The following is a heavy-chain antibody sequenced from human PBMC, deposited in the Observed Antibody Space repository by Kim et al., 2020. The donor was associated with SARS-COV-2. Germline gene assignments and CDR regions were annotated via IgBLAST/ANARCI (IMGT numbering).Heavy chain of an antibody. Sequence: GGSLRLSCSASGFTFSSYAMSWVRQAPGKGLEWVSAISGSGGSTYYADSVKGRFTISRDNSKNTLYLQMNSLRAEITAVYYCVKDTEEWELLGGAFDIWGQGTMVTVSS. D-gene: IGHD1-26*01. V-gene: IGHV3-23*01. CDR3: VKDTEEWELLGGAFDI. CDR1: GFTFSSYA. J-gene: IGHJ3*02. CDR2: ISGSGGST.